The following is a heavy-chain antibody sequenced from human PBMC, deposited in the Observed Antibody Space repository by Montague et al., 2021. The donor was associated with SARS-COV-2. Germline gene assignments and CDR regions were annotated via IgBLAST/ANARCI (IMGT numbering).Heavy chain of an antibody. Sequence: SETLSLTYTVSGDSITSSFWTWVRQPPGKGLEWIGYIYYGGSTNHTPSLKSRVTIPVDVSKNQFSLKLSSVTAADTAVYYCAREAFGGVIDHWGQGTLVTVSS. V-gene: IGHV4-59*01. CDR3: AREAFGGVIDH. D-gene: IGHD3-16*01. J-gene: IGHJ4*02. CDR1: GDSITSSF. CDR2: IYYGGST.